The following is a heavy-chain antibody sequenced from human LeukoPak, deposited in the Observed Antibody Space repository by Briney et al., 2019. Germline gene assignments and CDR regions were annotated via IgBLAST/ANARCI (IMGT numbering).Heavy chain of an antibody. CDR2: IYTDRST. D-gene: IGHD6-13*01. CDR3: AKDKTGYSSSWYYFDY. V-gene: IGHV3-53*05. Sequence: GGSLRLSCAASGFTVSSYYMSWVRQAPGKGLEWVSVIYTDRSTYYADSVKGRFTISRDNSKNTLYLQMNSLRAEDTAVYYCAKDKTGYSSSWYYFDYWGQGTLVTVSS. J-gene: IGHJ4*02. CDR1: GFTVSSYY.